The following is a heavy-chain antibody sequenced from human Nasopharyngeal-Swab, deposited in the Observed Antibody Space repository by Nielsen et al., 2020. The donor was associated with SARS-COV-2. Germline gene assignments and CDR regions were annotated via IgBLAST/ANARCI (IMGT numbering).Heavy chain of an antibody. CDR3: ARSGSGYARGWFDP. J-gene: IGHJ5*02. CDR2: ISWNSGST. V-gene: IGHV3-20*01. D-gene: IGHD5-12*01. CDR1: GFTFDDYA. Sequence: GGSLRLSCAASGFTFDDYAMHWVRQAPGKGLEWVSGISWNSGSTGYADSVKGRFTISRDNAKNSLYLQMNSLRAEDTALYHCARSGSGYARGWFDPWGQGTLVTVSS.